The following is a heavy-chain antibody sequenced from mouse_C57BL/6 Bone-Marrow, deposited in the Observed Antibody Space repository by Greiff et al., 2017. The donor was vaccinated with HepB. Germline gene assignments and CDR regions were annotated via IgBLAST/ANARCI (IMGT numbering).Heavy chain of an antibody. V-gene: IGHV1-55*01. CDR1: GYTFTSYW. D-gene: IGHD1-1*01. CDR2: IYPGSGST. CDR3: ARCGEGSSPYWYFDV. Sequence: QVQLQQSGAELVKPGASVKMSCKASGYTFTSYWITWVKQRPGQGLEWIGDIYPGSGSTNYNEKFKSKATLTVDTSSSTAYMQLSSLTSEDSAVYYCARCGEGSSPYWYFDVWGTGTTVTVSS. J-gene: IGHJ1*03.